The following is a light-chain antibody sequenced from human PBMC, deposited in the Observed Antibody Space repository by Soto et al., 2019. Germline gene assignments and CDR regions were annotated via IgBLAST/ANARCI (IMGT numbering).Light chain of an antibody. CDR1: QSLSINY. CDR2: GAS. V-gene: IGKV3-20*01. Sequence: EIVLTQYPGTLSLSPGERATLSCRASQSLSINYLAWYQQKPGQSPRLLVYGASTRDTGIPDRFRGSGSGTDFALTISSLEPEDFAMYYCQQYDGSPLTFGPGTKVDIK. CDR3: QQYDGSPLT. J-gene: IGKJ3*01.